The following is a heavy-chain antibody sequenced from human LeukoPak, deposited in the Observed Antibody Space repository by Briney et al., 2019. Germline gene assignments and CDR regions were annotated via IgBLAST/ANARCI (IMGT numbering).Heavy chain of an antibody. CDR2: INSDGSST. CDR3: TREKDYYDSSGYYRDAFDI. Sequence: GGSLRLSCAASGFTFSNYGMHWVRQAPGKGLVWVSRINSDGSSTSYADSVKGRFTISRDNAKNTLYLQMNSLRAEDTAVYYCTREKDYYDSSGYYRDAFDIWGQGTKVTASS. V-gene: IGHV3-74*01. D-gene: IGHD3-22*01. CDR1: GFTFSNYG. J-gene: IGHJ3*02.